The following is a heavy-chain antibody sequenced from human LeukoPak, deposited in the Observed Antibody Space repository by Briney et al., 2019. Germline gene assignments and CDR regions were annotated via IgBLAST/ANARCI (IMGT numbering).Heavy chain of an antibody. J-gene: IGHJ2*01. CDR1: RYTFTSYD. CDR2: INPNSGGT. V-gene: IGHV1-2*02. CDR3: ARGAVGNWYFDL. Sequence: ASVKVSCKASRYTFTSYDINWVRQATGQGLEWMGWINPNSGGTNYAQKFQGRVTTTRDTSISTAYMELSRLRSDDTAVYYCARGAVGNWYFDLWGRGTLVTVSS.